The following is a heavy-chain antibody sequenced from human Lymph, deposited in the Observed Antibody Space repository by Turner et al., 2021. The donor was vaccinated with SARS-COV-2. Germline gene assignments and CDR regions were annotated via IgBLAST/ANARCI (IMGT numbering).Heavy chain of an antibody. J-gene: IGHJ6*04. CDR1: GYTFTSYD. Sequence: QVQRVQSGAEVKKPGASVKVSCKAPGYTFTSYDINWVRQATGQGLEWMGGMNPNSGNTGYAQKSKGRVNMTRNTSISTANMGLGSLGSEDTAGYHCARGRYSGGGMDVWGKGTTVTVSS. CDR3: ARGRYSGGGMDV. CDR2: MNPNSGNT. D-gene: IGHD1-26*01. V-gene: IGHV1-8*02.